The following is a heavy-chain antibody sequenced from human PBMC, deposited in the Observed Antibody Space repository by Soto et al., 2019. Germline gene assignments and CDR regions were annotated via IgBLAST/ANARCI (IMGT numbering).Heavy chain of an antibody. CDR1: GFTFSDYG. CDR2: VSYDGSSK. J-gene: IGHJ5*02. D-gene: IGHD2-2*01. CDR3: AKDSRSSRNNWPWKYNWFDP. V-gene: IGHV3-30*18. Sequence: QVQLVESGGGVVQPGGSLRLSCEASGFTFSDYGIHWVRQAPGKGLEWVALVSYDGSSKYSADAVKGRFSISRDNSKSTMYLQMNSLRPEDTAFYYCAKDSRSSRNNWPWKYNWFDPWGQGTLVTVSS.